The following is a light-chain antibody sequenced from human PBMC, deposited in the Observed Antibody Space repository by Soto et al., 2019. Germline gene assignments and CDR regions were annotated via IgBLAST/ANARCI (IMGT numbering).Light chain of an antibody. CDR3: QAWGTGGV. CDR2: EVS. J-gene: IGLJ3*02. Sequence: QSALTQPASVSGSPGQSITISCTGTSSDIGAYNYVSWYQHHPGKAPKFMMYEVSYRPSGVSDRFSGSSSGADRYLTISSLRSDDEADYYCQAWGTGGVFGGGTQLTVL. CDR1: SSDIGAYNY. V-gene: IGLV2-14*01.